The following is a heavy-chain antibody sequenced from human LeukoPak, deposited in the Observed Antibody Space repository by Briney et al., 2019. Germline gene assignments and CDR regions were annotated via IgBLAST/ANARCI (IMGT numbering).Heavy chain of an antibody. CDR2: ISSSGSTI. CDR3: ARDRELDTDYNWFDP. Sequence: GGSLRLSCAASGFTFSDYYMSWIRQAPGNGLEWVSYISSSGSTIYYADSVKGRFTISRDNAKNSLYLQMNSLRAEDTAVYYCARDRELDTDYNWFDPWGQGTLVTVSS. D-gene: IGHD5-18*01. CDR1: GFTFSDYY. V-gene: IGHV3-11*01. J-gene: IGHJ5*02.